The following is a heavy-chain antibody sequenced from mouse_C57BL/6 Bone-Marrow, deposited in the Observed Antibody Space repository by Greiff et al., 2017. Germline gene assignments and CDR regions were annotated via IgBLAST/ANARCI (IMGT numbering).Heavy chain of an antibody. V-gene: IGHV1-81*01. CDR1: GYTFTSYG. CDR3: ARHYYGLDY. D-gene: IGHD1-1*01. J-gene: IGHJ2*01. CDR2: IYPRSGNT. Sequence: VHLVESGAELARPGASVKLSCKASGYTFTSYGISWVKQRTGQGLEWIGEIYPRSGNTYYNEKFKGKATLTADKSSSTAYMELRSLTSEDSAVYFCARHYYGLDYWGQGTTLTVSS.